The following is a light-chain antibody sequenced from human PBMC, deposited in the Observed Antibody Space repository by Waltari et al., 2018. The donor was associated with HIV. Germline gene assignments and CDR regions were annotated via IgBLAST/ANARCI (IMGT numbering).Light chain of an antibody. Sequence: EIVMTQSPATLSVYPGERATLSCRASQSVTRNVAWYQQKPGQAPRLLIYGASARASGVPDTFSGSGSGTDFTLTISSLQPEDLAVYYCQQYEKWPGTFGQGTKVDIK. V-gene: IGKV3-15*01. CDR3: QQYEKWPGT. CDR1: QSVTRN. J-gene: IGKJ1*01. CDR2: GAS.